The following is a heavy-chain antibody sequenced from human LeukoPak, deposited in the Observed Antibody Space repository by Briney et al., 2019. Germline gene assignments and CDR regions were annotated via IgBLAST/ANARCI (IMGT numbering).Heavy chain of an antibody. CDR1: GYTFSDYY. Sequence: ASVKVSCKASGYTFSDYYVHWVRQAPGQGLEWMGWINPSSGGTNYAQKFQGRVTMTRDTAISTAYMELSRLTSDDTAVYYCARDSVYSWGQGTLVTVSS. V-gene: IGHV1-2*02. D-gene: IGHD1-14*01. CDR3: ARDSVYS. CDR2: INPSSGGT. J-gene: IGHJ4*02.